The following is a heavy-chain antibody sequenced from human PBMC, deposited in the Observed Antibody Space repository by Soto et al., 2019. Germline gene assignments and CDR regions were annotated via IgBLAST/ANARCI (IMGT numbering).Heavy chain of an antibody. CDR2: IYYSGST. J-gene: IGHJ2*01. Sequence: QVQLQESGPGLVKPSQTLSLTCTVSGGSVSNSDYYWSWTRQPPGKGLEWIGNIYYSGSTYYNPSLKTRITISLDTSKNQFSLKLTSVTAADTAVYKCARLEYGGNVGWYFDLWGRGTLVTVSS. CDR3: ARLEYGGNVGWYFDL. CDR1: GGSVSNSDYY. D-gene: IGHD4-17*01. V-gene: IGHV4-30-4*01.